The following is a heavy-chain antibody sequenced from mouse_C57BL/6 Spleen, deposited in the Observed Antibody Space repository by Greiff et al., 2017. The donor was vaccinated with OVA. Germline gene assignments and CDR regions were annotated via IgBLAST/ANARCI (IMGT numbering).Heavy chain of an antibody. Sequence: QVQLKQPGAELVKPGASVKLSCKASGYTFTSYWMHWVKQRPGQGLEWIGEIDPSDSYTNYNQKFKGKSTLTVDKSSSTAYMQLSSLTSEDSAVYYCARGDDWYFDVWGTGTTVTVSS. CDR3: ARGDDWYFDV. CDR1: GYTFTSYW. J-gene: IGHJ1*03. CDR2: IDPSDSYT. D-gene: IGHD3-3*01. V-gene: IGHV1-69*01.